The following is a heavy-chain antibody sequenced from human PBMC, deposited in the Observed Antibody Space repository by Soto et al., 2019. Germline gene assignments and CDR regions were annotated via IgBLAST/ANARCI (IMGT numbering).Heavy chain of an antibody. CDR2: IYYTGNT. D-gene: IGHD5-12*01. J-gene: IGHJ4*02. CDR3: AREAYGGRSDY. V-gene: IGHV4-61*01. Sequence: ASETLSLTCTVSGGSVSSGSYYWSWIRQPPGKGLQWIGYIYYTGNTNLNPSLESRVTISADASKSQFSLKLTSVTAADTAVYFCAREAYGGRSDYWGQGTLVTVPQ. CDR1: GGSVSSGSYY.